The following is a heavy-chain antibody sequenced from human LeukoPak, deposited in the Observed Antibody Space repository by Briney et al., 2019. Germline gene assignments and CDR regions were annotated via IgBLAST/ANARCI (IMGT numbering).Heavy chain of an antibody. V-gene: IGHV3-7*04. CDR1: GFTSSDYW. CDR3: ARGGWSYYDF. CDR2: MKTDGSEK. Sequence: PGGSLRLSCAASGFTSSDYWMTWVRLTPGKGLEWVANMKTDGSEKNYVGSVKGRFTVSRDNTRSSLYLQMNSLRADDTAVYYCARGGWSYYDFFGQGTLVTVSS. J-gene: IGHJ4*02. D-gene: IGHD6-19*01.